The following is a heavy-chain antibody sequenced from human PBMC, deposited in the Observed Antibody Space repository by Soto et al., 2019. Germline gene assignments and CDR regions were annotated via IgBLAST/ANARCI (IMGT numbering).Heavy chain of an antibody. CDR1: GFTVSSNY. V-gene: IGHV3-66*01. J-gene: IGHJ4*02. D-gene: IGHD3-10*01. CDR3: ARGPITMVRGGYFDY. Sequence: GGSLRLSCAASGFTVSSNYMSWVRQAPGKGLEWVSVIYSGGSTYYADSVKGRFTISRDNSKNTLYLQMNSLRAEDTAVYYCARGPITMVRGGYFDYWGQGTLVTVSS. CDR2: IYSGGST.